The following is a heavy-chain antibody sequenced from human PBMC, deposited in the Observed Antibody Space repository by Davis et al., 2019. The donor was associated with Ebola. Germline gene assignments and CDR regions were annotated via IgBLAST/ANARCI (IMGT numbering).Heavy chain of an antibody. CDR3: ARDRYFDGLDDWFDP. CDR2: INWNGGKI. D-gene: IGHD3-9*01. Sequence: GESLKISCAASGFNFDNYGMSWVRQAPGKGLEWVSGINWNGGKIGYADSVKGRFTISRDNARNSVYLQMNSLRAEDSALYYCARDRYFDGLDDWFDPWGQGTLVTVSS. J-gene: IGHJ5*02. CDR1: GFNFDNYG. V-gene: IGHV3-20*04.